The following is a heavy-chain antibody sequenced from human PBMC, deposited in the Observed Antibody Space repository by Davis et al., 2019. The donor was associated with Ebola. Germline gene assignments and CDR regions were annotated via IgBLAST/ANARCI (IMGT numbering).Heavy chain of an antibody. Sequence: PSEPLSLTCAIPGDSFSGNNGAWNWIRQSPSRGLEWLGRTYYYRSKWYIDYAESVRGRIIINPDTSKNQLSLQVNSVTPEDTAVYYCARGWLRSKFDYWGRGTLVTVSS. D-gene: IGHD5-12*01. CDR1: GDSFSGNNGA. CDR2: TYYYRSKWYI. J-gene: IGHJ4*02. V-gene: IGHV6-1*01. CDR3: ARGWLRSKFDY.